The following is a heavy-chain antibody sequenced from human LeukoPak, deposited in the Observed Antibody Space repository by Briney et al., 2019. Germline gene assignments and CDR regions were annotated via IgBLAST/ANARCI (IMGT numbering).Heavy chain of an antibody. D-gene: IGHD3-16*01. CDR1: GFTFSSYW. V-gene: IGHV3-74*01. Sequence: GGSLRLSCAASGFTFSSYWMHWVRQAPGKGLVWASRVNTDGSTPTYADSVKGRFTISRDNAKNTLYLQMNSLGAEDTAVYYCARDRGSYSDYWGQGTLVTVSS. CDR2: VNTDGSTP. J-gene: IGHJ4*02. CDR3: ARDRGSYSDY.